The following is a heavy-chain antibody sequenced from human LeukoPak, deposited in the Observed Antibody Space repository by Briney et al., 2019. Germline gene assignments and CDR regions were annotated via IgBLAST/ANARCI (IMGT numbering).Heavy chain of an antibody. J-gene: IGHJ4*02. CDR2: ISGSGGSA. V-gene: IGHV3-23*01. CDR3: AKGRPITMVRGVLFDY. CDR1: GFTFSSYA. Sequence: GGSLGLSCAASGFTFSSYAMSWVRQAPGEGLEWVSAISGSGGSAYYVDSVKGRFTISRDNSKNTLYLQMNSLRAEDTAVYYCAKGRPITMVRGVLFDYWGQGTLVTVSS. D-gene: IGHD3-10*01.